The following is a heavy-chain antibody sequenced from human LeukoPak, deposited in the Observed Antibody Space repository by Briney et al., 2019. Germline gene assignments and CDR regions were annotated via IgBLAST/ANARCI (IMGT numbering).Heavy chain of an antibody. CDR3: ARSELLWFGGVNSGFDY. CDR2: VYYSGST. V-gene: IGHV4-59*01. Sequence: PSETLSLTCTVSGGSISSYYWSWIRQPPGKGLEWIGYVYYSGSTNHNPSLKSRVTISVDTSENQFSLKLSSVTAADTAVYYCARSELLWFGGVNSGFDYWGQGTLVTVSS. CDR1: GGSISSYY. J-gene: IGHJ4*02. D-gene: IGHD3-10*01.